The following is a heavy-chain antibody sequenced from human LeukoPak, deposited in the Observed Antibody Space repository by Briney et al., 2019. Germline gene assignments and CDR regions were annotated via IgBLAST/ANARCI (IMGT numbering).Heavy chain of an antibody. CDR1: GFTFSSFV. CDR2: ISGSGGST. J-gene: IGHJ4*02. V-gene: IGHV3-23*01. Sequence: GGSLRLSCVASGFTFSSFVMSWVRQAPGKGLEWVSGISGSGGSTYYADSVKGRFTISRDNSKNTLYLQMNSLRAEDTAVYYCASMVVETRYFDYWGQGTLVTVSS. CDR3: ASMVVETRYFDY. D-gene: IGHD3-22*01.